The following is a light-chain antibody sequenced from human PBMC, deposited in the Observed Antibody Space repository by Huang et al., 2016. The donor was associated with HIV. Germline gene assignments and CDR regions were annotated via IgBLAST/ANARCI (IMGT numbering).Light chain of an antibody. J-gene: IGKJ3*01. CDR1: QSVLYSSNNKIY. V-gene: IGKV4-1*01. Sequence: DIVMTQSPDSLAVSLGERATINCTSSQSVLYSSNNKIYLAWYQQKPGQPPKVLIYWASTREAGVPDRFSGSWSGTDFTLTISSLQAEDVAVYYCQQYYSTPFTFGPGTKVDIK. CDR2: WAS. CDR3: QQYYSTPFT.